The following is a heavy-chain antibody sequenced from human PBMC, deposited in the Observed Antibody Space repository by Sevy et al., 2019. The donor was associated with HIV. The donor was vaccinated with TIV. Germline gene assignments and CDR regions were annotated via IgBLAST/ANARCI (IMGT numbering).Heavy chain of an antibody. V-gene: IGHV3-30-3*01. CDR2: ISYGGSNK. D-gene: IGHD6-19*01. Sequence: GGSLRLSCAASGFTFSSYAMHWVRQAPGKGLEWVAVISYGGSNKYYADSLKGRFTISRDNSKNTLYLQMNSLRAEDTAVYYCARARAGNIAVGEGPYWGQGTLVTVSS. J-gene: IGHJ4*02. CDR3: ARARAGNIAVGEGPY. CDR1: GFTFSSYA.